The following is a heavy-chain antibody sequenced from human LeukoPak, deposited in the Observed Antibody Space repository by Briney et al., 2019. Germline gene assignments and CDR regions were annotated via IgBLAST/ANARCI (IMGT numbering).Heavy chain of an antibody. CDR3: ARVFSTSGRGYDYMDV. D-gene: IGHD6-6*01. V-gene: IGHV3-7*01. CDR2: IKQDGSEK. Sequence: PGGSLRLSCAGSGFSFSNYWMSWVRQAPGKGLEWVANIKQDGSEKHYVDFVKGRFTISRDNAKNSLYLQMDSLRAEDTAVYYCARVFSTSGRGYDYMDVWGKGTSVIISS. J-gene: IGHJ6*03. CDR1: GFSFSNYW.